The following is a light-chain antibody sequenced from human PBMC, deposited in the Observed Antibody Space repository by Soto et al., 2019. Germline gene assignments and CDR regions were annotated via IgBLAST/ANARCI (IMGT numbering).Light chain of an antibody. CDR1: QTISTY. CDR2: AAS. CDR3: QQSSDIPYT. V-gene: IGKV1-39*01. J-gene: IGKJ2*01. Sequence: SLSASVGDRVTVTCRASQTISTYLNWYQQNPGKAPKLLIYAASTLQSGVPSRFSGSGSGTDFTLTISSLQPEDFATYYCQQSSDIPYTFGQGTKLEIK.